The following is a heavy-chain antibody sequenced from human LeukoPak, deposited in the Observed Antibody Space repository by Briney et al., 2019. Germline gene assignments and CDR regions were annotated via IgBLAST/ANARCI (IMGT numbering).Heavy chain of an antibody. CDR2: IYSSGST. Sequence: SETLSLTCTVSGGSIASYYWSWIRQPPGKGLEWIGYIYSSGSTTYNPSLRSRVTISVDTSKNQFSLRLTSVTAADTAVYYCARRAVAENYFDYWGQGTLVTDSS. V-gene: IGHV4-59*08. CDR3: ARRAVAENYFDY. J-gene: IGHJ4*02. D-gene: IGHD6-19*01. CDR1: GGSIASYY.